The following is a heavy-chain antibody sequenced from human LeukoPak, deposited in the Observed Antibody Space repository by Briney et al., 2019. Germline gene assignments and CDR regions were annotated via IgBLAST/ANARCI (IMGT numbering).Heavy chain of an antibody. CDR2: IYYSGST. Sequence: SQTLSLTCTVSGGSISSGGYYWSWLRQHPGKGLEWIGYIYYSGSTYYNPSLKSRVTISVDTSKNQFSLKPSSVTAADTAVYYRARGESYDILTGTWFDPWGQGTLVTVSS. CDR1: GGSISSGGYY. D-gene: IGHD3-9*01. J-gene: IGHJ5*02. V-gene: IGHV4-31*03. CDR3: ARGESYDILTGTWFDP.